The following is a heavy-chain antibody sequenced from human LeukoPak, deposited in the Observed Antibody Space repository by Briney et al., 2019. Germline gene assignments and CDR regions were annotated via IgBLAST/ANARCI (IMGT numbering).Heavy chain of an antibody. CDR1: GYTFTSYD. Sequence: ASVKVSCKASGYTFTSYDINWVRQATGQGLEWMGWMNPNSGNTGYAQKLQGSVTMTRNTFISTAYMELSSLRSEDTAVYYCARGIYYGSGSYNYYYYYMDVWGKGTTVTISS. V-gene: IGHV1-8*01. J-gene: IGHJ6*03. D-gene: IGHD3-10*01. CDR2: MNPNSGNT. CDR3: ARGIYYGSGSYNYYYYYMDV.